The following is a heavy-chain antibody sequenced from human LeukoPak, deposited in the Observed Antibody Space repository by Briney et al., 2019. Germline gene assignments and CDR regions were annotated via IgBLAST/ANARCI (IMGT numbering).Heavy chain of an antibody. J-gene: IGHJ4*02. CDR1: GFSFRNNA. CDR2: ISDNGRST. D-gene: IGHD3-22*01. Sequence: GGSLRLSCSASGFSFRNNAMHWVRQAPGKGLEYVSGISDNGRSTYYADSVKGRFTTSRDNSKNTLWLQMSSIRPEDTAVYYCASTYHYDITGYYPFDYWGQRTLVTVSS. V-gene: IGHV3-64D*06. CDR3: ASTYHYDITGYYPFDY.